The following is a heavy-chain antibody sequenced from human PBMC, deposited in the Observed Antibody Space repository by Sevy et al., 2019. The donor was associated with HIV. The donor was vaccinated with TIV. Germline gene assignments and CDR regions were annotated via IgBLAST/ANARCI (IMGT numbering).Heavy chain of an antibody. V-gene: IGHV5-51*01. CDR1: GYSFTSYW. CDR3: AKGARGTLPAYYYYGMDV. Sequence: GESLKISCKCSGYSFTSYWIVWVRQMPGRGLEWMGIIYPGDSDTIYSPFFKGQVTISVDKSSSTAYLPWSRLKASDTAIYYCAKGARGTLPAYYYYGMDVWGQGTTVTVSS. CDR2: IYPGDSDT. J-gene: IGHJ6*02.